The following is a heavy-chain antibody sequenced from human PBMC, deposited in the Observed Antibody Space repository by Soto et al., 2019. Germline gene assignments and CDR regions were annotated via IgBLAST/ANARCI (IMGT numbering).Heavy chain of an antibody. CDR3: ARGLRMIPLLFDI. V-gene: IGHV3-21*01. CDR1: GFTFSSYS. CDR2: ISSSSSYI. D-gene: IGHD3-22*01. J-gene: IGHJ3*02. Sequence: WSLRLSCAASGFTFSSYSMNWVRQAPGKGLEWVSSISSSSSYIYYADSVKGRFTISRDNAKNSLYLQMNSLRAEDTAVYYCARGLRMIPLLFDIWGQGTMVTVS.